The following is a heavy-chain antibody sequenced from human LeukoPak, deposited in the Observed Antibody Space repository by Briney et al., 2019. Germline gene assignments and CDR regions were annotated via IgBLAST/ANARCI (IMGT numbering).Heavy chain of an antibody. J-gene: IGHJ4*02. CDR1: GFTFSDYY. CDR3: AYRNNFEY. CDR2: IKADGSEK. Sequence: GGSLRLSCAASGFTFSDYYMIWIRQPPGKGLEWVANIKADGSEKYYVDSVKGRFTISRDDAKRTVDLQMDNLRAEDTAIYYCAYRNNFEYWGQGALVSVSS. V-gene: IGHV3-7*05. D-gene: IGHD1-26*01.